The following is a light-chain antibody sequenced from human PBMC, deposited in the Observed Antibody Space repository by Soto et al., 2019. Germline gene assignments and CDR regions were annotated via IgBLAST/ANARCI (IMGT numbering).Light chain of an antibody. CDR1: SSDVGGYNY. Sequence: QSVLTQPASVSGSPGQSITISCTGTSSDVGGYNYVSWYQQHPGKAPKLMIYDVSNRHSGVSNRFSGSKSGNTASLTISGLQAEDAADYYCSSYTSSSTVVFGGGTKVTVL. J-gene: IGLJ2*01. CDR3: SSYTSSSTVV. CDR2: DVS. V-gene: IGLV2-14*01.